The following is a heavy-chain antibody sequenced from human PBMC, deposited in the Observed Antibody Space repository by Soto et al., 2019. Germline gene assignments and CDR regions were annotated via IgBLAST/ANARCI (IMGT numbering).Heavy chain of an antibody. CDR3: ASRKLAAGLDYYYYGMDV. CDR2: INHSGST. CDR1: GGSFSGYY. D-gene: IGHD1-1*01. J-gene: IGHJ6*02. V-gene: IGHV4-34*01. Sequence: SETLSLTCAVYGGSFSGYYWSWIRQPPGKGLEWIGEINHSGSTNYNPSLKSRVTISVDTSKNQFSLKLSSVTAADTAVYYCASRKLAAGLDYYYYGMDVWGQGTTVTVLL.